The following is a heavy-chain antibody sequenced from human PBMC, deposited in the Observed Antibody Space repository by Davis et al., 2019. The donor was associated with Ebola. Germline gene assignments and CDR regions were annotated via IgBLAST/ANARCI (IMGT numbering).Heavy chain of an antibody. D-gene: IGHD6-13*01. CDR1: GGSISSYY. Sequence: SETLSLTCTVSGGSISSYYWSWIRQPPGKGLEWIGYIYYSGSTNYNPSLKSRVTISVDTSKNQFSLKLISVTAAGTAVYYCARAAAGIVDYWGQGTLVTVSA. J-gene: IGHJ4*02. CDR3: ARAAAGIVDY. CDR2: IYYSGST. V-gene: IGHV4-59*01.